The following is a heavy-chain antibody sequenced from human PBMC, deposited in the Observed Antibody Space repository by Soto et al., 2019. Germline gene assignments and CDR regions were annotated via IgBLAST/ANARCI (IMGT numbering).Heavy chain of an antibody. V-gene: IGHV1-69*01. CDR2: IIPIFGTA. D-gene: IGHD2-8*01. J-gene: IGHJ6*02. Sequence: QVQLVQSGAEVQKPGSSVKVSCKASGGTFSSYAISWVRQAPGQGLEWMGGIIPIFGTANYAQKFQGRVTITADESTSTAYMELSSLRSEDTAVYYCARVTYREGCTNGVCYTGGVYYYYGMDVWGQGTTVTVSS. CDR3: ARVTYREGCTNGVCYTGGVYYYYGMDV. CDR1: GGTFSSYA.